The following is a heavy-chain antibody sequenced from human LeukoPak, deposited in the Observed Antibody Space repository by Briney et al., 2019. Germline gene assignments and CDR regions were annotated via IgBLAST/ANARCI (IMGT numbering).Heavy chain of an antibody. CDR3: ARGLICSGTSCYVLMYYYYYGMDV. CDR2: MNPNSGNT. V-gene: IGHV1-8*01. D-gene: IGHD2-2*01. Sequence: ASVKVSCKASGYTFTSYDINWVRQATGQGLEWMGWMNPNSGNTGYAQKFQGRVTMTRNTSISTAYMELSSLRSEDTAVYYCARGLICSGTSCYVLMYYYYYGMDVWGQGTTVTVSS. J-gene: IGHJ6*02. CDR1: GYTFTSYD.